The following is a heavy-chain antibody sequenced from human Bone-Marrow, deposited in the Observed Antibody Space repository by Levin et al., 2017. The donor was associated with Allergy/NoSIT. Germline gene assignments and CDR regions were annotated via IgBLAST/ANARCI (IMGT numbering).Heavy chain of an antibody. J-gene: IGHJ3*02. V-gene: IGHV5-10-1*01. CDR2: IDPSDSYT. CDR1: GYSFTSYW. D-gene: IGHD6-13*01. CDR3: ARHEIAAAGRKPDAFDI. Sequence: GGSLRLSCKGSGYSFTSYWISWVRQMPGKGLEWMGRIDPSDSYTNYSPSFQGHVTISADKSISTAYLQWSSLKASDTAMYYCARHEIAAAGRKPDAFDIWGQGTMVTVSS.